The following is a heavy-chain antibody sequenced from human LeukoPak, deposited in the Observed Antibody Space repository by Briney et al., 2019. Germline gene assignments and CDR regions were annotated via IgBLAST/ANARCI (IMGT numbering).Heavy chain of an antibody. CDR2: IYTSGST. Sequence: SETLSLTCTVSGGSISSYYWSWIRQPAGKGLEWIGRIYTSGSTNYNPSLKSRVTMSVDTSKNQFSLELSSVTAADTAVYYCARGVGYSSGWYREYYFDYWGQGTLVTVSS. V-gene: IGHV4-4*07. CDR1: GGSISSYY. CDR3: ARGVGYSSGWYREYYFDY. D-gene: IGHD6-19*01. J-gene: IGHJ4*02.